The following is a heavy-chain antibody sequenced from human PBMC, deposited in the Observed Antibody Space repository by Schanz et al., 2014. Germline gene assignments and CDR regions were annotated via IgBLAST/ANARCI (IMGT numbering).Heavy chain of an antibody. V-gene: IGHV3-23*04. CDR1: GLMFSSYA. CDR3: ARGTPFLCDY. J-gene: IGHJ4*02. CDR2: IASGGSHT. Sequence: VQLVEFGGDLVQPGGSLRLSCVASGLMFSSYAMSWVRQAPGKGPEWVSAIASGGSHTFYADSVTGRFTISGDNSKNTLFLQMNSLRAEDTAVYYCARGTPFLCDYWGQGTLVTVSS. D-gene: IGHD3-16*01.